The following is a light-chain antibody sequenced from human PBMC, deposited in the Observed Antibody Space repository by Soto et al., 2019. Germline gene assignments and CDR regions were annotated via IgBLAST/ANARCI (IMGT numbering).Light chain of an antibody. Sequence: DIQMTQSPSSLSASVGERVTITCRASQNINKYLNWYQQKPGKAPKLLIYVTFTLQSGVSSRFTGGGSGTEFTLTIDSLQPEDFATYYCQQSYSSPQTFGQGTRVEVK. CDR2: VTF. CDR3: QQSYSSPQT. V-gene: IGKV1-39*01. CDR1: QNINKY. J-gene: IGKJ1*01.